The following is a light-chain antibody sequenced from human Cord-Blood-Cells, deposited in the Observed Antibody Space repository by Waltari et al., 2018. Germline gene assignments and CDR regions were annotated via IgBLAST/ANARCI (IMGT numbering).Light chain of an antibody. V-gene: IGLV1-47*01. CDR3: AAWDDSLSGWV. CDR2: RNN. Sequence: QSVLTQPPSASGTPGQRVTIPCSGSSPTIGSNSVYWYQQLPGTAPKLLIYRNNQRPSGVPDRFSGSKSGTSASLAISGLRSEDEADYYCAAWDDSLSGWVFGGGTKLTVL. CDR1: SPTIGSNS. J-gene: IGLJ3*02.